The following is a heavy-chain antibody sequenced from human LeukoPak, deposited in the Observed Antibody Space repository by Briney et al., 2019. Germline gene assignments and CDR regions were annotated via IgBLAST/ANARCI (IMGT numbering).Heavy chain of an antibody. D-gene: IGHD3-9*01. Sequence: GGSLRLSCAASGFTFSSYEMNWVRQAPGKGLEWVSYISSSGSTIYYADSVKGRFTISRDNAKNSLYLQMNSLRAEDTAVYYCARAVRYFYYFDYWGQGTLVTVSS. V-gene: IGHV3-48*03. CDR2: ISSSGSTI. CDR3: ARAVRYFYYFDY. J-gene: IGHJ4*02. CDR1: GFTFSSYE.